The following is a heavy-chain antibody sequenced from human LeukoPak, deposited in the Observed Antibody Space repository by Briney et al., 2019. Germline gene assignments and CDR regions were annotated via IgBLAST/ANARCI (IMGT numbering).Heavy chain of an antibody. D-gene: IGHD3-22*01. CDR3: ARWSVGYYYDSSGCRDAFDI. V-gene: IGHV5-51*01. Sequence: PGESLKISCKGSGYSFTSYWIGWVRQMPGKGLEWMGIIYPGDSDTRYGPSFQGQVTISADKSISTAYLQWSSLKASDTAMYYCARWSVGYYYDSSGCRDAFDIWGQGTMVTVSS. CDR2: IYPGDSDT. J-gene: IGHJ3*02. CDR1: GYSFTSYW.